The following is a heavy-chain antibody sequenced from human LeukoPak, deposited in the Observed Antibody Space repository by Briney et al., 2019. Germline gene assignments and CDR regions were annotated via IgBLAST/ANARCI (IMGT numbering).Heavy chain of an antibody. D-gene: IGHD3-10*01. Sequence: GASVKVSCKASGYTFTNYYIHWVRQAPGQGLEWMGWISPRSGDTSYAQKFQGRVTMTRDTSINTVDMDLSGLTSDATAVFYCARGREIHGGSDTKLDDYWGQGTLVTVSS. V-gene: IGHV1-2*02. CDR1: GYTFTNYY. J-gene: IGHJ4*02. CDR2: ISPRSGDT. CDR3: ARGREIHGGSDTKLDDY.